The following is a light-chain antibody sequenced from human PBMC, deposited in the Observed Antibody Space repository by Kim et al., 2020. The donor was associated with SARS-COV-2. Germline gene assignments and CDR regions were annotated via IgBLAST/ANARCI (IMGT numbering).Light chain of an antibody. Sequence: DVVMTQSPLSLPVTLGQSASISCRSSQSLVHGDGNTYFYWLQQRPGQSPRRLIYKVSNRNSGVPDRFSGSGSGTDFTLTISRVEAEDIGVYYCMQYTCSPTFGQGTKLEI. J-gene: IGKJ2*01. CDR2: KVS. CDR1: QSLVHGDGNTY. V-gene: IGKV2-30*02. CDR3: MQYTCSPT.